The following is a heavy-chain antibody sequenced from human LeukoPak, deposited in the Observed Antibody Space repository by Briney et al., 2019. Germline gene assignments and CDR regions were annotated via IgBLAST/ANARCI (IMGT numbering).Heavy chain of an antibody. Sequence: SGTLSLTCTVSGGSISSYYWSWIRQPPGKGLEWIGYIYYSGSTNYNPSLKSRVTISVDTSKNQFSLKLSSVTAADTAVYYCASLDSSGYYRFDYWGQGTLVTVSS. J-gene: IGHJ4*02. D-gene: IGHD3-22*01. V-gene: IGHV4-59*08. CDR1: GGSISSYY. CDR2: IYYSGST. CDR3: ASLDSSGYYRFDY.